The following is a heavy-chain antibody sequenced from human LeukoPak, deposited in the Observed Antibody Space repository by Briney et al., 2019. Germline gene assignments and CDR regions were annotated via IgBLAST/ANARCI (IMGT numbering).Heavy chain of an antibody. CDR2: IYPGDSDT. D-gene: IGHD3-22*01. CDR3: ATSEYYYDSSGYQADAFDI. V-gene: IGHV5-51*01. J-gene: IGHJ3*02. CDR1: GYSFTSYW. Sequence: RGESLKISCKGSGYSFTSYWIGWVRQMPGKGLEWMGIIYPGDSDTRYSPSFQGQVTISADKSISTAYLQWSSLKASDTAMYYCATSEYYYDSSGYQADAFDIWGQGTMVTVSS.